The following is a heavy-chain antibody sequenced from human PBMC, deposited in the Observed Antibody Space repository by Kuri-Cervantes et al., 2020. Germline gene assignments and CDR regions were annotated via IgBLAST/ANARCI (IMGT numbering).Heavy chain of an antibody. CDR1: GYSISSGYY. CDR2: IYHSGST. V-gene: IGHV4-38-2*02. D-gene: IGHD3-10*01. J-gene: IGHJ4*02. CDR3: ARDPYVSGNDY. Sequence: SDTLSLTCAVSGYSISSGYYGGWIRQPPGKGLGWNGSIYHSGSTYYNPSLKSRVTISVDTFKNQFSLKLSSVTAADAAVYDCARDPYVSGNDYWGQGTLVTVSS.